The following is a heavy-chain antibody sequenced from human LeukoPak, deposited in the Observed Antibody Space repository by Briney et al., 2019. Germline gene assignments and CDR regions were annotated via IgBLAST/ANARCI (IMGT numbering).Heavy chain of an antibody. J-gene: IGHJ4*02. CDR1: GFTFSSYA. CDR2: ISYDGSNK. Sequence: GGSLRLSCAASGFTFSSYAMHWVRQAPGKGLEWVAVISYDGSNKYYADSVKGRFTISRDNSKNTLYLQMNSLRAEDTAVYYCASEAAAGGYFDYWGQGTLVTVSS. D-gene: IGHD6-13*01. CDR3: ASEAAAGGYFDY. V-gene: IGHV3-30-3*01.